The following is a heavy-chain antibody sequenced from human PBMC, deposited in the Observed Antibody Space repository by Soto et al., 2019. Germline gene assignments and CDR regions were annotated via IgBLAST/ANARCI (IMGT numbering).Heavy chain of an antibody. V-gene: IGHV2-70*01. CDR1: GFTFINAW. CDR3: ARAGFGLYYFDY. CDR2: IDWDDDK. Sequence: LRLSCTASGFTFINAWLGWIRQPPGKALEWLALIDWDDDKYYNTSLKTRLTISKDTSKNQVVLTMTNMDPVDTATYYCARAGFGLYYFDYWGQGTLVTVSS. J-gene: IGHJ4*02. D-gene: IGHD3-16*01.